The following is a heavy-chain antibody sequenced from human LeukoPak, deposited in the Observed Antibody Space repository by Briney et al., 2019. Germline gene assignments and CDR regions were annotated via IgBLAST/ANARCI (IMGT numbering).Heavy chain of an antibody. V-gene: IGHV4-34*01. D-gene: IGHD3-9*01. CDR1: GGSFSGYY. J-gene: IGHJ5*02. CDR3: ARKKYYDILTGLYNWFDP. Sequence: PSETLSLTCAVYGGSFSGYYWSWIRQPPGKGLEWIGEINHSGSTNYNPSLKSRVTISVDTSKNQFSLKLSPVTAADTAVYYCARKKYYDILTGLYNWFDPWGQGTLVTVSS. CDR2: INHSGST.